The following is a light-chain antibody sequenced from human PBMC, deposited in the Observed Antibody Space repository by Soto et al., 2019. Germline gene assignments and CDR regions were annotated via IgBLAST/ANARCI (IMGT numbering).Light chain of an antibody. J-gene: IGKJ1*01. CDR3: QQYDSSVT. CDR2: GAS. V-gene: IGKV3-20*01. CDR1: PSFISTS. Sequence: PGARATLSCRASPSFISTSLAWYQQIPGQAPRLLIYGASSNATGIPDRCSGSGSGTDFTLTISRLKPEEFAVYYCQQYDSSVTFGQGTKVEIK.